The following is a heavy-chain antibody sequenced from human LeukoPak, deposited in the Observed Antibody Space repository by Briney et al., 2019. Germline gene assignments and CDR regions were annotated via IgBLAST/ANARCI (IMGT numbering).Heavy chain of an antibody. Sequence: GGSLRLSCAASGFTFSSYAMSWVRQAPGKGLEWVSAISCSGGNTYYADSVKGRFTISRDNSKNTLYLQMNSLRAEDTAVYYCAKGGVGELPHSHWGQGTLVTVCS. D-gene: IGHD3-10*01. CDR3: AKGGVGELPHSH. J-gene: IGHJ4*02. V-gene: IGHV3-23*01. CDR1: GFTFSSYA. CDR2: ISCSGGNT.